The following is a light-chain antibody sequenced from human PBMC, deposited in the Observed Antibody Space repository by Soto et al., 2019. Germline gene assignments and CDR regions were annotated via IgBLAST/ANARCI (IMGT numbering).Light chain of an antibody. CDR3: EQYTGSPLT. CDR1: QSVRSNS. J-gene: IGKJ4*01. CDR2: GAS. V-gene: IGKV3-20*01. Sequence: EIAFTHSLGTLSLSPGERATLSFRASQSVRSNSLAWYQQKAGQAPTLLMYGASRRATGIPDRFSGGGSGTDFTLTISRLEPEDFAVYYCEQYTGSPLTFGGGTKVDIK.